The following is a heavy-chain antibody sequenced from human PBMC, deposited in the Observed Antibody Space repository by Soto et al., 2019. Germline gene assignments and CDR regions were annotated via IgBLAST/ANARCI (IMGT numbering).Heavy chain of an antibody. Sequence: PGGSLRLSCAASGFTFSTYDMHWVRHVTGKGLEWVSGIGTAGDTYYADSVKGRFTISRENVKNSLYLQMNNLRAGDTAVYYCARIASGTYYRDYWGQGTLVTVSS. CDR2: IGTAGDT. V-gene: IGHV3-13*04. J-gene: IGHJ4*02. D-gene: IGHD1-26*01. CDR1: GFTFSTYD. CDR3: ARIASGTYYRDY.